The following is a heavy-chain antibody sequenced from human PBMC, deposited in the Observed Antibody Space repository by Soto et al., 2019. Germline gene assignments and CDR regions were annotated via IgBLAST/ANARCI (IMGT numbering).Heavy chain of an antibody. CDR2: ISYDGSNK. V-gene: IGHV3-30-3*01. J-gene: IGHJ4*02. CDR1: GFTFNSYA. Sequence: GGSLRLSCASSGFTFNSYAIHWVRQVPGKGLEWVSFISYDGSNKYYADSVKGRFTISRDNSKNTLYLQMNTLRPEDTAIYYCARVIVRTSYSDRSGYYFKYWGQGT. CDR3: ARVIVRTSYSDRSGYYFKY. D-gene: IGHD3-22*01.